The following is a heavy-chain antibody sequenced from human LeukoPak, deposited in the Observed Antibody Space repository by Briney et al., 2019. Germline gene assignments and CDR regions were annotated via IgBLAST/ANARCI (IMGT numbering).Heavy chain of an antibody. CDR1: GFTFSSYG. Sequence: PGGSLRLSCAASGFTFSSYGMHWVRHAPGKGLEWVAVILSDGSKEFYTDSVKGRFTISRDNSKNTLYLQMNSLRAEDTAVYYCARAGVYDFWSGSYDGLGDYWGQGSLVTVSS. J-gene: IGHJ4*02. V-gene: IGHV3-33*01. CDR2: ILSDGSKE. D-gene: IGHD3-3*01. CDR3: ARAGVYDFWSGSYDGLGDY.